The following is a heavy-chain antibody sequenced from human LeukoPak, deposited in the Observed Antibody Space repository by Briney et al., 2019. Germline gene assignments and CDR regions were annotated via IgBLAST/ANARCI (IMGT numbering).Heavy chain of an antibody. CDR1: GFVFSNYN. Sequence: PGGPLRLSCAASGFVFSNYNMHWVRQAPGKGLEWVSSISSSSSYIYYADSVKGRFTISRDDAKNSLYQQMNSLRAEDTAVYYCARSVADGAFDIWGQGTMVTVSS. J-gene: IGHJ3*02. D-gene: IGHD6-19*01. CDR3: ARSVADGAFDI. V-gene: IGHV3-21*01. CDR2: ISSSSSYI.